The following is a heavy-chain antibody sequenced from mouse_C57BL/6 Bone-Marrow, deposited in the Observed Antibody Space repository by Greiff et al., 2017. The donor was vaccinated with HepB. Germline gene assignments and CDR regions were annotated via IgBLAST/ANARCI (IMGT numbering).Heavy chain of an antibody. Sequence: QVTLKESGPGILQPSQTLSLTCSFSGFSLSTFGMGVGWIRQPSGKGLEWLAHIWWDDDKYYNPALKSRLTISKDTSKNQVFLKIANVDTADTATYYCAPLYYYGSSPYYYAMDYWGQGTSVTVSS. J-gene: IGHJ4*01. V-gene: IGHV8-8*01. D-gene: IGHD1-1*01. CDR1: GFSLSTFGMG. CDR3: APLYYYGSSPYYYAMDY. CDR2: IWWDDDK.